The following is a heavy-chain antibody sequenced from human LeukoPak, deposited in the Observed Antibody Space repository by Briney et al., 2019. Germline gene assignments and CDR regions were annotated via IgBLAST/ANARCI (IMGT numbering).Heavy chain of an antibody. CDR1: GYTFTGYY. V-gene: IGHV1-2*02. CDR3: ARIGISARGTNFHH. Sequence: ASVKVSCKASGYTFTGYYIHWVRQAPGQGLEWMGWINPNSADTNYAQNFQGRVTMTRDTSISTAYMELSRLRSDDTALYYCARIGISARGTNFHHWGQGTLVTVSS. J-gene: IGHJ1*01. D-gene: IGHD6-13*01. CDR2: INPNSADT.